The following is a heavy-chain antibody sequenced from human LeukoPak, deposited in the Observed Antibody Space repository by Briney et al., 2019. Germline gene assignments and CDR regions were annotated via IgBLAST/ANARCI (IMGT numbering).Heavy chain of an antibody. Sequence: SETLSLTCTVSGGSISSYYWSWIRQPPGKGLEWIGYIYYSGSTNYNPSLKSRVTISVDTSKNQFSLKLSSVTAADTAVYYCARQDRHYYYDSSDYFDYWGQGILVTVSS. CDR2: IYYSGST. CDR3: ARQDRHYYYDSSDYFDY. CDR1: GGSISSYY. V-gene: IGHV4-59*08. D-gene: IGHD3-22*01. J-gene: IGHJ4*02.